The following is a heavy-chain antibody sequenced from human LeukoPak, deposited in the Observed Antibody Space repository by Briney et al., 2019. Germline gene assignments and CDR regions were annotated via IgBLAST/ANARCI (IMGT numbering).Heavy chain of an antibody. D-gene: IGHD2-2*01. CDR3: ARGRDVVVVPAADFDY. Sequence: SQTLSLTCVISGDSVSRNNIAWNWIRQSPSKGLEWLGRTYYNSQWLTEYAVSVRSRITINPDTSKNQFSLQLNSVIPEDTAVYFCARGRDVVVVPAADFDYWGQGILVTVSS. CDR2: TYYNSQWLT. V-gene: IGHV6-1*01. CDR1: GDSVSRNNIA. J-gene: IGHJ4*02.